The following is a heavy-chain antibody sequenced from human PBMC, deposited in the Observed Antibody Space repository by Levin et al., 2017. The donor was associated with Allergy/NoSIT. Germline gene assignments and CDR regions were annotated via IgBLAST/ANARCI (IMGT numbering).Heavy chain of an antibody. V-gene: IGHV4-30-2*01. CDR3: ARVAGYSYGYYFDY. J-gene: IGHJ4*02. CDR1: GVSVSSDDYS. CDR2: IYLSGST. Sequence: SETLSLTCIVSGPVSGVSVSSDDYSWSWIRQPPGKGLEWIGNIYLSGSTNDNPSLKSRVTMSVDRSKNQFSLKLSYVTAADTAVYYCARVAGYSYGYYFDYWGPGTLVTVSS. D-gene: IGHD5-18*01.